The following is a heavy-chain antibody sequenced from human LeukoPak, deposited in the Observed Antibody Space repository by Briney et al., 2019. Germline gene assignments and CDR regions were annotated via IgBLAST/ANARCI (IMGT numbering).Heavy chain of an antibody. CDR2: ISGSGGST. CDR3: AKGGLERGATNSWIDY. CDR1: GFTFSSYA. D-gene: IGHD1-26*01. Sequence: GGSLLLSCAASGFTFSSYAMSWVRRAPGKGGEGGSAISGSGGSTYYSDSVKGRFTISRDNSKNTLYLQMNSLRAEDTAVYYCAKGGLERGATNSWIDYWGQGTLVTVSS. J-gene: IGHJ4*02. V-gene: IGHV3-23*01.